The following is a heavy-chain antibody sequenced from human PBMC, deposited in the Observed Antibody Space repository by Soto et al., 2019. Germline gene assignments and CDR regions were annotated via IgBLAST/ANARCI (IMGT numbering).Heavy chain of an antibody. CDR3: AAHATRENYYGMDV. V-gene: IGHV4-30-4*01. CDR2: IYYSGST. CDR1: GGSISSGDYY. Sequence: SETLSLTCTVSGGSISSGDYYWSWIRQPPGKGLEWIGYIYYSGSTYYNPSLKSRVTISVDTSKNQFSLKLSSVTAADTAVYYCAAHATRENYYGMDVWGQGTTVTVSS. J-gene: IGHJ6*02. D-gene: IGHD1-26*01.